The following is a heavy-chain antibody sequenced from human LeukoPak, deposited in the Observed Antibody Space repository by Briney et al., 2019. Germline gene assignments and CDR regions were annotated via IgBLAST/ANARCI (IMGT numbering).Heavy chain of an antibody. Sequence: PGGSLRLSCAASGFTFSTYWMTWVRQAPGKGLEWVANMKEDASEKYYVDSVKGRSTISRDNAKNSLYLQMNSLRAEDTAVYYCAKGGHFDYWGQGTLVTVSS. D-gene: IGHD3-16*01. CDR1: GFTFSTYW. CDR3: AKGGHFDY. CDR2: MKEDASEK. V-gene: IGHV3-7*01. J-gene: IGHJ4*02.